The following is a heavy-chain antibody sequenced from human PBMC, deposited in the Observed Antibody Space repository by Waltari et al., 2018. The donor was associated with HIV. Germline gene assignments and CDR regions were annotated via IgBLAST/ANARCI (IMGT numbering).Heavy chain of an antibody. Sequence: EVKLVQSGGGLVQPGGYLRHSCTAFGVTFRSHAMSWVRQTPGKGLQWVSTISGSVSHTYYAYAAKGRFTISMNNSENTLFLQMTRLRVEDTARYFCAKDFDTSGLPYVVIDSWGQGTLVTVST. V-gene: IGHV3-23*04. CDR2: ISGSVSHT. D-gene: IGHD3-22*01. CDR1: GVTFRSHA. J-gene: IGHJ4*02. CDR3: AKDFDTSGLPYVVIDS.